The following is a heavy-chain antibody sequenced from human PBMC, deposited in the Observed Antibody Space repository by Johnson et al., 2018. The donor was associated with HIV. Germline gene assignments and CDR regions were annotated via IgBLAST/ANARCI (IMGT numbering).Heavy chain of an antibody. Sequence: VQLVESGGGLVQPGGSLRLSCAASGFTFDDYGMSWVRQAPGKGLEWVSGINWNGGSTGYAASVKGRFTISRDNAKNSLYLQMNSLRAEDTALYYCARVRYGGNSRSNAFDIWGQGTMVTVSS. D-gene: IGHD4-23*01. J-gene: IGHJ3*02. CDR3: ARVRYGGNSRSNAFDI. CDR2: INWNGGST. CDR1: GFTFDDYG. V-gene: IGHV3-20*04.